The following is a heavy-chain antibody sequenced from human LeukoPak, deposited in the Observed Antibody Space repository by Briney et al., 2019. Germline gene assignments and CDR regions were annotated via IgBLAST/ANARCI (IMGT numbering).Heavy chain of an antibody. J-gene: IGHJ4*02. CDR3: AKPEAGYFDY. CDR1: GFTFSSYG. Sequence: GGSLRLSCAASGFTFSSYGMHWVRQAPGKGLEWVAVISYDGSNKYYADSVKGRFTISRDNSKNTLYLQMNSPRAEDTAVYYCAKPEAGYFDYWGQGTLVTVSS. V-gene: IGHV3-30*18. CDR2: ISYDGSNK.